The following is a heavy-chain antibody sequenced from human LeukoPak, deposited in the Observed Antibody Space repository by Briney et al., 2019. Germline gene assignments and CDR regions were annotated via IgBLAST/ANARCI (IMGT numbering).Heavy chain of an antibody. CDR3: ARESDTSCCL. V-gene: IGHV3-21*01. CDR2: ITSASTYI. J-gene: IGHJ4*02. CDR1: GFTFSRYS. D-gene: IGHD2-2*01. Sequence: GGSLRLSCAASGFTFSRYSMNWVRQAPGKGLEWVSSITSASTYINYADSVKGRFTISRDNAENSLYLQMNSLRAEDTAVYHCARESDTSCCLWGQGTLVTVSS.